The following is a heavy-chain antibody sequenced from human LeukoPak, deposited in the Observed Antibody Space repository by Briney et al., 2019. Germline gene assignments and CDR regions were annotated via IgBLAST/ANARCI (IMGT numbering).Heavy chain of an antibody. V-gene: IGHV4-39*01. J-gene: IGHJ4*02. CDR2: IYYSGST. Sequence: SETQSLTCTVSGGSISSSSYYWGWIRQPPGKGLEWIGSIYYSGSTYYNPSLKSRVTISVDTSKNQFSLKLSPVTAADTAVYYCARRGVSFLDYWGQGTLVTVSS. D-gene: IGHD6-13*01. CDR1: GGSISSSSYY. CDR3: ARRGVSFLDY.